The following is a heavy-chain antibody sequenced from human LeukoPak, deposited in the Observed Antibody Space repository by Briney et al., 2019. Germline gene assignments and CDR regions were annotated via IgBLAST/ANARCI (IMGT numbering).Heavy chain of an antibody. CDR1: GFTFSTYW. J-gene: IGHJ4*02. CDR3: ATLYSVGSYYFDY. V-gene: IGHV3-7*02. Sequence: GGSLRLSCAASGFTFSTYWMSWVRQAPGKGLEWVANIKQDGSEAYYVDSVQGRFTGSRDNAKNSLYLQMNSLRADDTAVYYCATLYSVGSYYFDYWGQGTLVTVSS. CDR2: IKQDGSEA. D-gene: IGHD5-18*01.